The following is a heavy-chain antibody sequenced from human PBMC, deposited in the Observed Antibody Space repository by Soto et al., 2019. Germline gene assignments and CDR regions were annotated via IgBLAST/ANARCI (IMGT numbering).Heavy chain of an antibody. CDR1: GYSFTSYW. CDR2: IYPGDSDT. V-gene: IGHV5-51*01. Sequence: GESLKISCKGSGYSFTSYWIGWVRQMPGKGLEWMGIIYPGDSDTRYSPSFQGQVTISADKSISTAYLQWSSLKASDTAMYYCARTLRASTRPRSLWGPQTLRSTNYYYYMDVWGKGTTVTVSS. D-gene: IGHD2-21*01. CDR3: ARTLRASTRPRSLWGPQTLRSTNYYYYMDV. J-gene: IGHJ6*03.